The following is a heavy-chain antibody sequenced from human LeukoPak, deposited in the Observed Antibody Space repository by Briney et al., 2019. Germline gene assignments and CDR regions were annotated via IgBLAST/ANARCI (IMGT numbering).Heavy chain of an antibody. J-gene: IGHJ4*02. CDR3: AKESGALGAPLYDY. CDR1: GFIFRNYA. CDR2: ISDNGGGT. D-gene: IGHD4/OR15-4a*01. V-gene: IGHV3-23*01. Sequence: GGSLRLSCVASGFIFRNYAMSWVRQAPGEGLEWVSGISDNGGGTYYADSVKGRFTISRDNSKNMSYLQMNSLRAEDTAVYYCAKESGALGAPLYDYWGQGILVTGSS.